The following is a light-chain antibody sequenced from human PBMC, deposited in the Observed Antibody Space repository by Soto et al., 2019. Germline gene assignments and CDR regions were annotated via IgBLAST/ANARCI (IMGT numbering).Light chain of an antibody. J-gene: IGKJ1*01. V-gene: IGKV1-5*01. Sequence: DIQMTQSPSTLSASVGDRSTMTCRARQSIGSWLAWYQQISGRAPNLLIYDASSLQSGVPSRFSGSGSGTDFTLTISSLQPDDFATYYCQQYNTYPWTFGQGTKVDIK. CDR2: DAS. CDR3: QQYNTYPWT. CDR1: QSIGSW.